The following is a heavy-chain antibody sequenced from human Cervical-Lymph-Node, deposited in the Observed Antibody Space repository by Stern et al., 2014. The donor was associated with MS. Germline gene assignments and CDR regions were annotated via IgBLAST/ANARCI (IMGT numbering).Heavy chain of an antibody. D-gene: IGHD1-14*01. V-gene: IGHV5-51*01. CDR2: IYPGDYET. J-gene: IGHJ4*02. Sequence: VQLVESGAELIRPGESLKISCKGSGYKFSIYWISWVRQMPGKSLEWRGIIYPGDYETRCSPSFQGQVTMSADKSTSTAYLQWSSLNASDTAMYFCARQTTAWASDVWGQGTLVTVSS. CDR3: ARQTTAWASDV. CDR1: GYKFSIYW.